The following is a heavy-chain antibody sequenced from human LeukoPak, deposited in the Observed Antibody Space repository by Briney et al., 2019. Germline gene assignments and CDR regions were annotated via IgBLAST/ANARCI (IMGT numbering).Heavy chain of an antibody. CDR3: AKGFPYDSSGYYPPFDY. CDR1: GFTFSSYG. D-gene: IGHD3-22*01. Sequence: PGGSLRLSRAASGFTFSSYGMHWVRQAPGKGLEWVAVISYDGSNKYYADSVKGRFTIFRDNSKNTLYLQMNSLRAEDKAVYYCAKGFPYDSSGYYPPFDYWGQGTLVTVSS. J-gene: IGHJ4*02. CDR2: ISYDGSNK. V-gene: IGHV3-30*18.